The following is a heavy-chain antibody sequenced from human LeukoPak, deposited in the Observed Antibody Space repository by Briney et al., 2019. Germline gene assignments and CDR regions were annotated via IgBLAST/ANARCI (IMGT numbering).Heavy chain of an antibody. Sequence: PGGSLRLSCAASGFTFSSYGMHRVRQAPGKGLEWVAVISYDGSNKYYADSVKGRFTISRDNSKNTLYLQMNSLRAEDTAVYYCAKGIDYGDYAYWGQGTLVTVSS. CDR3: AKGIDYGDYAY. CDR2: ISYDGSNK. CDR1: GFTFSSYG. D-gene: IGHD4-17*01. J-gene: IGHJ4*02. V-gene: IGHV3-30*18.